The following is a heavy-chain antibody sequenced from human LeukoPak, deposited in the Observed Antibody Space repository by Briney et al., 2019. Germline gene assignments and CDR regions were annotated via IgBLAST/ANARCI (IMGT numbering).Heavy chain of an antibody. D-gene: IGHD6-19*01. CDR1: GYTFTGYY. CDR3: ARDERQWLDLDY. Sequence: ASVKVSCKASGYTFTGYYMHWVRQAPGQGLEWMGRINPNSGGTNYEQKFQGRVTMTRDTSISTAYMELSRLRSDDTAVYYCARDERQWLDLDYWGQGTLVTVSS. CDR2: INPNSGGT. V-gene: IGHV1-2*06. J-gene: IGHJ4*02.